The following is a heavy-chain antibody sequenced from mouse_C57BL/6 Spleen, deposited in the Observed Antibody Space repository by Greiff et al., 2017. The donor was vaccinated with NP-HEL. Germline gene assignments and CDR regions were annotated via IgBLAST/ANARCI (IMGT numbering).Heavy chain of an antibody. CDR3: AGEGYGIYLDY. D-gene: IGHD2-1*01. J-gene: IGHJ2*01. CDR2: FYPGDGDT. V-gene: IGHV1-80*01. Sequence: QVQLQQSGAELVKPGASVKISCKASGYAFSSYWMNWLKQRPGKGLEGIGQFYPGDGDTTNNGKFKGKATLTADKSSSTADMQLSSLTSEDSAVYFCAGEGYGIYLDYWGQGTTLTVSS. CDR1: GYAFSSYW.